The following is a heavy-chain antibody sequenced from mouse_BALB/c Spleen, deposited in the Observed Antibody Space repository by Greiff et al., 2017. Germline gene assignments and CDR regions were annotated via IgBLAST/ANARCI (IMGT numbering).Heavy chain of an antibody. V-gene: IGHV5-6-3*01. CDR1: GFTFSSYG. CDR2: INSNGGST. D-gene: IGHD2-1*01. CDR3: ARDLYGNPFYY. Sequence: EVKVEESGGGLVQPGGSLKLSCAASGFTFSSYGMSWVRQTPDKRLELVATINSNGGSTYYPDSVKGRFTISRDNAKNTLYLQMSSLKSEDTAMYYCARDLYGNPFYYWGQGTTLTVSS. J-gene: IGHJ2*01.